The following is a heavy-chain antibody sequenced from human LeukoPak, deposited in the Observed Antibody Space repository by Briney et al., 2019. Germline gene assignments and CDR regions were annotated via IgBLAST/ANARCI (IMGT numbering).Heavy chain of an antibody. V-gene: IGHV3-30*02. D-gene: IGHD2-2*02. CDR2: VHDHGINK. CDR1: GVTFSSYG. J-gene: IGHJ4*02. Sequence: KTGGSLRLSCAVSGVTFSSYGMHWVRQAPGKGLGWVGFVHDHGINKYHAHSVKGRFTISRDNSKNTLYLQMNSLRADDTAVYYCAKDLLYTYPAGYFDYRGQATLLTVSS. CDR3: AKDLLYTYPAGYFDY.